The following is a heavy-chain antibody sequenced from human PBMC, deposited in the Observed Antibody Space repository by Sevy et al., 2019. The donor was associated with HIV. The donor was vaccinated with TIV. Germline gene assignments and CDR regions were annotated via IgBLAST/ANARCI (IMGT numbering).Heavy chain of an antibody. Sequence: SETLSLTCTVSGGSISSSSYYWGWIRQPPGKGLEWLGSIYYSGSTYYNPSLKSRVTISVDTSKNQFSLKLSSVTAADMAVYYCARLPYCSGGSCYFIWFDPWGQGTLVTVSS. V-gene: IGHV4-39*01. CDR3: ARLPYCSGGSCYFIWFDP. J-gene: IGHJ5*02. CDR1: GGSISSSSYY. D-gene: IGHD2-15*01. CDR2: IYYSGST.